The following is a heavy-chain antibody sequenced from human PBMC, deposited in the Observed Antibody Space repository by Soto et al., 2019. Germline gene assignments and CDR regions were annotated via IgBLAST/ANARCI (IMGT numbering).Heavy chain of an antibody. CDR3: ARQIYDSDTGPNFQYYFDS. J-gene: IGHJ4*02. CDR2: IDPSDSQT. D-gene: IGHD3-22*01. CDR1: GYSFACYW. V-gene: IGHV5-10-1*01. Sequence: SESLKISGRGSGYSFACYWITWVRQKPGKGLDWMGRIDPSDSQTYYSPSFRGHVTISVTKSITTVFLQWSSLRASDTAMYYCARQIYDSDTGPNFQYYFDSWGQGTPVTVSS.